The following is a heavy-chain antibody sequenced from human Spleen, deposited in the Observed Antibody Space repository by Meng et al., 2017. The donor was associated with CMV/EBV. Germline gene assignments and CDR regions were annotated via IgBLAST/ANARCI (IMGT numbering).Heavy chain of an antibody. J-gene: IGHJ3*02. CDR2: ISYDGGNT. CDR3: VRDMHCSSITCYSDAFDI. D-gene: IGHD2-2*01. CDR1: GFTFSSYS. Sequence: GESLKISCAASGFTFSSYSMNWVRQAPGEGLEWVAVISYDGGNTNYADSLKGRFTISRDNSKNTLYLQMNSLRAEDTAVYYCVRDMHCSSITCYSDAFDIWGQGTKVTVSS. V-gene: IGHV3-30*03.